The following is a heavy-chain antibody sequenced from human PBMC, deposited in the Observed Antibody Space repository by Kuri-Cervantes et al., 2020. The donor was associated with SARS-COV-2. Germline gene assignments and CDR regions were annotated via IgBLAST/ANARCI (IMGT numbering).Heavy chain of an antibody. CDR1: GGSISSSSYY. CDR2: IYYSGST. CDR3: ARQGTGYYGSGSYYYYYYGMDV. V-gene: IGHV4-39*01. Sequence: GSLRLSCTVSGGSISSSSYYWGWIRQPPGKGLEWIGSIYYSGSTYYNPSLKSRATISVDTSKNQFSLKLSSVTAADTAVYYCARQGTGYYGSGSYYYYYYGMDVWGQGTTVTVSS. D-gene: IGHD3-10*01. J-gene: IGHJ6*02.